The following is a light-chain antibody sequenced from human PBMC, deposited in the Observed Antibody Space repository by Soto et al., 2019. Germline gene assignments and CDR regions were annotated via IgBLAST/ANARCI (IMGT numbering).Light chain of an antibody. CDR3: QQFNSYPST. V-gene: IGKV1-13*02. J-gene: IGKJ5*01. CDR2: DAS. Sequence: AIQLTQSPSSLSASVGDRVTITCRASQGISSALAWYQQKPGKAPKLLIYDASSLESGVPSRFSGSGSWTDFTLTISSLQPEDFATYYCQQFNSYPSTFGQGTRLEIK. CDR1: QGISSA.